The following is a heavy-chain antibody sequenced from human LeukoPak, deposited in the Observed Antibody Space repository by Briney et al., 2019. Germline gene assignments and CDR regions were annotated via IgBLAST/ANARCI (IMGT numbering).Heavy chain of an antibody. CDR2: MYYIGST. CDR3: VKEGF. CDR1: GGSMSSSTYY. Sequence: SETLSLTCTVSGGSMSSSTYYWGWIRQPPGKGLEWIASMYYIGSTYYNPSLKSRVTISQDTSKNQFSLKLDSVTAADTALYYCVKEGFWGRGTLVTVSS. V-gene: IGHV4-39*07. J-gene: IGHJ4*02.